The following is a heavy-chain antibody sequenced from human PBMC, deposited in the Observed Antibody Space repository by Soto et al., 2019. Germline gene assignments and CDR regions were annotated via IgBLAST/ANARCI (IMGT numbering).Heavy chain of an antibody. V-gene: IGHV3-30*18. CDR1: GFTFSTYG. Sequence: QVQLVESGGGVVQPGRSLRLSCAASGFTFSTYGIHWVRQAPGKGLEWVSVISYDGSSKYYADSVKGRFTISRDNSKNTLYLQMNRLGVEDTAVYYCAKDLGGSGSLHYWGQGTLVTVSS. J-gene: IGHJ4*02. CDR3: AKDLGGSGSLHY. D-gene: IGHD3-10*01. CDR2: ISYDGSSK.